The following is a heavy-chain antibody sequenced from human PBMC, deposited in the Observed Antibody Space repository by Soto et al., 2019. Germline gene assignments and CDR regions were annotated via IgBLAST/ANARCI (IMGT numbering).Heavy chain of an antibody. CDR3: ARGGIAAAGT. Sequence: SETLSLTCTVSCGSISSGGDYWSWIRQHPGKGLEWIGYIYYSGSTYYNPSLKSRVTISVDTSKNQFSLKLSSVTAADTAVYYCARGGIAAAGTWGQGTLVTVSS. V-gene: IGHV4-31*03. D-gene: IGHD6-13*01. J-gene: IGHJ4*02. CDR2: IYYSGST. CDR1: CGSISSGGDY.